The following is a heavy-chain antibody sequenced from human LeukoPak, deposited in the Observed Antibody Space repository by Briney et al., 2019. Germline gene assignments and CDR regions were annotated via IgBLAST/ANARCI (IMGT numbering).Heavy chain of an antibody. D-gene: IGHD3-22*01. Sequence: GGSLRLSCAASGFTFTSYWMSWVRQAPGKGLEWVANIKQDGSEKYYVDSVKGRFTISRDNAKNSLYLQMNSLRAEDTAVYYCARRRYYYDSSGYYYQTYHFDYWGQGTLVTVSS. CDR3: ARRRYYYDSSGYYYQTYHFDY. CDR1: GFTFTSYW. V-gene: IGHV3-7*01. CDR2: IKQDGSEK. J-gene: IGHJ4*02.